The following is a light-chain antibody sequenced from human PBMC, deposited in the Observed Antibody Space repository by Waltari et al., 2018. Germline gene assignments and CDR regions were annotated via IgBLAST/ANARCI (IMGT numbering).Light chain of an antibody. CDR1: QSVSSSY. V-gene: IGKV3-20*01. CDR3: QQYGSSPWT. J-gene: IGKJ1*01. CDR2: GAS. Sequence: EIVLTQSPGTLSLSLGERATLSCRASQSVSSSYLAWYQQKPGQAPRILIYGASSRATGIPERFSGSGSGTDFTLTISRLEPEDFPVYYCQQYGSSPWTFGQGTKVEI.